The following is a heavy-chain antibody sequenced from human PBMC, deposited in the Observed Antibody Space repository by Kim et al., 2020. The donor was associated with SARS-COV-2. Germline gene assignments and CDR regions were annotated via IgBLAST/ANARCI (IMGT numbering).Heavy chain of an antibody. J-gene: IGHJ6*02. V-gene: IGHV1-2*04. CDR3: AREMPTGAHGSGGYQADYYYGMDV. Sequence: ASVKVSCKASGYTFIGYYMHWVRQAPGQGLEWMGWINPNSGGTNYAQKFQGWVTMTRDTSISTAYMELSRLRSDDTAVYYCAREMPTGAHGSGGYQADYYYGMDVWGQGTTVTVSS. CDR2: INPNSGGT. D-gene: IGHD3-10*01. CDR1: GYTFIGYY.